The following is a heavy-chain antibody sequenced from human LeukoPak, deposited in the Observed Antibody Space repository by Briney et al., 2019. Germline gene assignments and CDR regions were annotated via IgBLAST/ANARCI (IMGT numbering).Heavy chain of an antibody. J-gene: IGHJ4*02. CDR1: GFTFSSYA. V-gene: IGHV4-39*07. CDR3: AREGGYYDYVWGSYRYPFDY. CDR2: IYYSGST. D-gene: IGHD3-16*02. Sequence: GSLRLSCAASGFTFSSYAMSWIRQPPGKGLEWIGSIYYSGSTYYNPSLKSRVTISVDTSKNQFSLKLSSVTAADTAVYYCAREGGYYDYVWGSYRYPFDYWGQGTLVTVSS.